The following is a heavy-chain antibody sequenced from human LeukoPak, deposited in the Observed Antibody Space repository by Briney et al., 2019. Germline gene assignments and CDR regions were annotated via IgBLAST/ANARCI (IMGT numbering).Heavy chain of an antibody. Sequence: SETLSLTCAVSGGPISSSNWWSWVRQPSGKGLEWIGEIFHSGSTTYNPSLKSRVTISVDKSKNQFSVKLRSVTAADAAVYFCTSRLDDHGSFDYWGQGTLVTVSS. CDR3: TSRLDDHGSFDY. CDR1: GGPISSSNW. J-gene: IGHJ4*02. V-gene: IGHV4-4*02. CDR2: IFHSGST. D-gene: IGHD4-17*01.